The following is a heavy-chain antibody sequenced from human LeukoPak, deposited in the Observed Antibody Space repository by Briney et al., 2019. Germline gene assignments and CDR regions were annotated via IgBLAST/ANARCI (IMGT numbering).Heavy chain of an antibody. Sequence: PGRSLRLSCTASGFTFGDYAMSWFRQAPGKGLEWVSSISSSSSYIYYADSVKGRFTISRDNAKNSLYLQMNSLRAEDTAVYYCARDRSGWPPSYPYFDYWGQGTLVTVSS. CDR3: ARDRSGWPPSYPYFDY. D-gene: IGHD6-19*01. V-gene: IGHV3-21*01. CDR1: GFTFGDYA. J-gene: IGHJ4*02. CDR2: ISSSSSYI.